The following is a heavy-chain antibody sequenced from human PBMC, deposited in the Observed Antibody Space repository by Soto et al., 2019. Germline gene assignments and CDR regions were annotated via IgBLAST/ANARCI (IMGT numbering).Heavy chain of an antibody. V-gene: IGHV4-59*01. CDR3: AREGNLGRWLQPLDF. CDR2: IHYNGNS. CDR1: GGSISSYY. D-gene: IGHD5-12*01. J-gene: IGHJ4*02. Sequence: TSETLSLTCTVSGGSISSYYWSWIRQPPGKGLEWIGNIHYNGNSKYNPSLKSRVTMSVYTSKNQFSLKLISVTAADTAKYFCAREGNLGRWLQPLDFWGQGTLVTVSS.